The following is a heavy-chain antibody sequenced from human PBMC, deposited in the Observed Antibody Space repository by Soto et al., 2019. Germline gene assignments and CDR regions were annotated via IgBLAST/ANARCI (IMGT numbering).Heavy chain of an antibody. CDR2: IYYSGST. J-gene: IGHJ5*02. V-gene: IGHV4-59*12. CDR1: GGSISSYY. D-gene: IGHD2-21*01. CDR3: GRAGARAYGLGWLDP. Sequence: SETLSLTCTVSGGSISSYYWSWIRQPPGKGLEWIGYIYYSGSTNYNPSLKSRVTISVDTSKNQLSLELSNVTAADTAVYYCGRAGARAYGLGWLDPWGQGILVTVSS.